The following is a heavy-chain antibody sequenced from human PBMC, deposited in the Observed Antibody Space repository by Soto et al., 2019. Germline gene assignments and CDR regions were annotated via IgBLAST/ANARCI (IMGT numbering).Heavy chain of an antibody. D-gene: IGHD3-3*01. V-gene: IGHV4-39*07. CDR2: IYYSGST. Sequence: SLTCTVSGGSISSSSYYWGWIRQPPGKGLEWIGSIYYSGSTYYNPSLKSRVTISVDTSKNQFSLKLSSVTAADTAVYYCARVYDFWSGYGRYFDYWGQGTLVTVSS. CDR3: ARVYDFWSGYGRYFDY. CDR1: GGSISSSSYY. J-gene: IGHJ4*02.